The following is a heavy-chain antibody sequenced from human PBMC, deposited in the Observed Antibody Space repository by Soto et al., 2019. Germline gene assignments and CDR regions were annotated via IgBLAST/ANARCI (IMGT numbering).Heavy chain of an antibody. Sequence: QVQLQESGPGLVKPSETLSLTCTVSGGSISSYYWSWIRQPPGKGLEWIGYIYYSGSTNYNPSLKSRVTISVDTSKNQFSLKLSSVTAADTAVYYCARSSDGSRLYGGGFDYWGQGTLVTVSS. V-gene: IGHV4-59*01. CDR3: ARSSDGSRLYGGGFDY. D-gene: IGHD6-13*01. J-gene: IGHJ4*02. CDR1: GGSISSYY. CDR2: IYYSGST.